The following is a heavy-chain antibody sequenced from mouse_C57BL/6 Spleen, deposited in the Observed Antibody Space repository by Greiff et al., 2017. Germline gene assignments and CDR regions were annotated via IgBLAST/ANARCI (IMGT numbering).Heavy chain of an antibody. D-gene: IGHD1-1*01. CDR2: INPNNGGT. V-gene: IGHV1-18*01. CDR3: ARYPSYYYCSSYGYFGV. J-gene: IGHJ1*03. CDR1: GYTFTDYN. Sequence: VQLQQSGPELVKPGASVKIPCKASGYTFTDYNMDWVKQSHGKSLEWIGDINPNNGGTIYNQKFKGKATLTVAKSSSTAYMELRSLTSEDTAVYYCARYPSYYYCSSYGYFGVWGTGTTVTVSS.